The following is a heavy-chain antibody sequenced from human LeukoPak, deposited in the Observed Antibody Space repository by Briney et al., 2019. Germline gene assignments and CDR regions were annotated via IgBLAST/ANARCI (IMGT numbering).Heavy chain of an antibody. J-gene: IGHJ4*02. D-gene: IGHD2-2*02. V-gene: IGHV1-69*04. CDR1: GGTFSSYA. CDR3: AAPGGDCSSTSCYTLPFDY. Sequence: SVKVSCKASGGTFSSYAISWVRQAPGQGLEWIGRIIPILGIANYAQKFQGRVTITADKSTSTAYMELSSLRSEDTAVYYCAAPGGDCSSTSCYTLPFDYWGQGTLVTVSS. CDR2: IIPILGIA.